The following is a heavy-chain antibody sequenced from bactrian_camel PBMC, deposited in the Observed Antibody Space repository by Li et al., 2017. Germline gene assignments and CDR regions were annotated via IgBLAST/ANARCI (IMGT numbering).Heavy chain of an antibody. V-gene: IGHV3S40*01. CDR1: GLPSRTYY. CDR2: INSGGGT. D-gene: IGHD2*01. CDR3: VREEKEVVALMGFGY. Sequence: EVQLVESGGALVQPGGSLRLSCATSGLPSRTYYLSWVRQAPGKGLEWVSTINSGGGTYYADSVKGRFTISRDNAKNTVYAQMNSLEPEDTAVYYCVREEKEVVALMGFGYWGQGTQVTVS. J-gene: IGHJ6*01.